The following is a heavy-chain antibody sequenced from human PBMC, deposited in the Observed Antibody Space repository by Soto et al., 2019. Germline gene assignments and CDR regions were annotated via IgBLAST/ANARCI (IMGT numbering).Heavy chain of an antibody. V-gene: IGHV4-34*01. J-gene: IGHJ4*02. D-gene: IGHD4-4*01. Sequence: SETLSLTCAVYGGSLSGYYWSWIRQPPGKGLEWIGEINHSGSTNYNPSLKSRVTISVDTSKNQFSLKLSSVTAADTAVYYCARGDYSNYDYWGQGTLVTVSS. CDR3: ARGDYSNYDY. CDR2: INHSGST. CDR1: GGSLSGYY.